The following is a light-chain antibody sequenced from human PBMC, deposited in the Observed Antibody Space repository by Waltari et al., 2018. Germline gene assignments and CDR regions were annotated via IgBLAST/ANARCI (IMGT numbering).Light chain of an antibody. J-gene: IGLJ2*01. V-gene: IGLV2-11*01. CDR1: IHDIGSDNY. CDR3: CSYAGKYTFV. CDR2: DVD. Sequence: QSALTPPRPVSGSPGQSVTISCPGTIHDIGSDNYVSWYQHTPDNAPKLLIYDVDRRPSGVPYRFSASKSGITASLTISGLQSADEGDYYCCSYAGKYTFVFGGGTKLTV.